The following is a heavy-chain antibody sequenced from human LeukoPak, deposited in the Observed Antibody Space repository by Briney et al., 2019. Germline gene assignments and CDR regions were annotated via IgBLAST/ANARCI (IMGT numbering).Heavy chain of an antibody. Sequence: SETLSLTCAAYGGSSSGYYWSWIRQPPGKGLEWIGEINHSGSTNYNPSLKSRVTISVDTSKNQFSLKLSSVTAADTAVYYCARGFRYWGQGTLVTVSS. J-gene: IGHJ4*02. CDR2: INHSGST. CDR3: ARGFRY. V-gene: IGHV4-34*01. CDR1: GGSSSGYY.